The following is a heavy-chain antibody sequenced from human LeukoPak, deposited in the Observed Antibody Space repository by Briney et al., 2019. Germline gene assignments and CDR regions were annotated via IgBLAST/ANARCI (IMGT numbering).Heavy chain of an antibody. CDR3: ARHLKGLPFDY. D-gene: IGHD2-15*01. CDR1: GGSISSSSYY. Sequence: PSETLSLTCTVSGGSISSSSYYWRWIRQPPGKGLEWIGSIYYSGSTYFNPSLKSRVTISVDTSKKQFSLKLSSVIATDTAVYYCARHLKGLPFDYWGQGTLVTVSS. CDR2: IYYSGST. J-gene: IGHJ4*02. V-gene: IGHV4-39*01.